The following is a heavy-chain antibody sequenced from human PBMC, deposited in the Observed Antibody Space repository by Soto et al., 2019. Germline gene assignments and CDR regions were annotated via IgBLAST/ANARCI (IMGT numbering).Heavy chain of an antibody. CDR3: AKDGASSKRYGMDV. J-gene: IGHJ6*02. D-gene: IGHD1-26*01. Sequence: PGGSLRLSCAASGFTFSSYAVSWVRQAPGKGPEWISSISGSGSTIYYADSVKGRFTISRDNSKNTLYLQMNSLRAEDTAVYYCAKDGASSKRYGMDVWGQGTTVTVSS. CDR2: ISGSGSTI. V-gene: IGHV3-23*01. CDR1: GFTFSSYA.